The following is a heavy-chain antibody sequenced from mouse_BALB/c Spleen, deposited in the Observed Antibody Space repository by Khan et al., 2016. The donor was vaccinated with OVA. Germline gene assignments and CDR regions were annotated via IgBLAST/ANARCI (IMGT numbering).Heavy chain of an antibody. CDR3: ARKSYMYDFTY. Sequence: QVQLKESGPGLVRPSQTLSITCTVSGFSLTTYGVHWVRQSPGKGLEWLGVIRSGGDTDYNAAFISRLNITKDNSKSQVFFKMNSLQPDDTAMYYCARKSYMYDFTYWGQGTLVTVSA. CDR2: IRSGGDT. V-gene: IGHV2-2*01. D-gene: IGHD2-14*01. CDR1: GFSLTTYG. J-gene: IGHJ3*01.